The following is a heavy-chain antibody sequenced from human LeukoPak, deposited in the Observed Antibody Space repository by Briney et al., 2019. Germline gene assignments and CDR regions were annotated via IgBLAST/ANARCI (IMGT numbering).Heavy chain of an antibody. CDR2: INAGNGNT. Sequence: GASVKVSCKASGYTFTSYAMHWVRQAPGQRLEWMGWINAGNGNTKYSQKFQGRVTITRDTSASTAYMELSSLRSEDTAVYYCARSFLWFGEVPKGAFDIWGQGTMVTVSS. J-gene: IGHJ3*02. CDR3: ARSFLWFGEVPKGAFDI. CDR1: GYTFTSYA. D-gene: IGHD3-10*01. V-gene: IGHV1-3*01.